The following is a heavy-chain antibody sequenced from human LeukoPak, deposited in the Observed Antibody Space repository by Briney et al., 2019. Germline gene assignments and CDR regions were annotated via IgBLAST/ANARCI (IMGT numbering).Heavy chain of an antibody. CDR2: FDPEDGET. V-gene: IGHV1-24*01. CDR1: GYTFTSYG. Sequence: ASVKVSCKASGYTFTSYGISWVRQAPGQGLEWMGGFDPEDGETIYAQKFQGRVTMTEDTSTDTAYMELSSLRSEDTAVYYCATLPYVGYWGQGTLVTVSS. J-gene: IGHJ4*02. D-gene: IGHD1-26*01. CDR3: ATLPYVGY.